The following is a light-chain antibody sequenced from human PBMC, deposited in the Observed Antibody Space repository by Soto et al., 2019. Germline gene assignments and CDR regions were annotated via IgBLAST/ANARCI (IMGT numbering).Light chain of an antibody. J-gene: IGKJ4*01. CDR1: QSVSSTS. Sequence: ETVLTQSPVTLSLSPWERATLSCRASQSVSSTSLAWDQQKPGQAPRLLIYDAVNRVTGIPARFSGSGSGTDFTLTISSLEPEDFAVYYCQHRSNWPRLTFGGGTKVDIK. V-gene: IGKV3-11*01. CDR3: QHRSNWPRLT. CDR2: DAV.